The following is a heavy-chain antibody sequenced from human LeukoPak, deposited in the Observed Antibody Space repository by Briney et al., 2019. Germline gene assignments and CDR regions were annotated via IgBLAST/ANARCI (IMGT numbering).Heavy chain of an antibody. CDR2: IVVGSGNT. CDR1: GFTFTSSA. Sequence: GTSVNVSCKASGFTFTSSAVQWVRQARGQRLEWIGWIVVGSGNTNYAQKFQERVTITRDMSTSTAYRELSSLRSEDTAVYYCAAAWGRDYYYGMDVWGQGTTVTVSS. D-gene: IGHD3-16*01. V-gene: IGHV1-58*01. J-gene: IGHJ6*02. CDR3: AAAWGRDYYYGMDV.